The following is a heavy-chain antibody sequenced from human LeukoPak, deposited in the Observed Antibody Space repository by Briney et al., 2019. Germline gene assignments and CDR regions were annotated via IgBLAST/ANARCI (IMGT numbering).Heavy chain of an antibody. CDR1: GFTFSSYA. CDR3: ARHSSGWYDFDY. CDR2: INHSGST. D-gene: IGHD6-19*01. V-gene: IGHV4-34*01. J-gene: IGHJ4*02. Sequence: PGGSLRLSCAASGFTFSSYAMSWIRQPPGKGLEWIGEINHSGSTNYNPSLKSRVTISVDTSKNQFSLKLSSVTAADTAVYYCARHSSGWYDFDYWGQGTLVTVSS.